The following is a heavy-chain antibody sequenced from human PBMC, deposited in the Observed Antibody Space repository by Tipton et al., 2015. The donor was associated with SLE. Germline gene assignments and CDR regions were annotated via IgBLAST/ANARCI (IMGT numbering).Heavy chain of an antibody. CDR3: ASSFPSPLNSYGQGTFDY. D-gene: IGHD5-18*01. Sequence: TLSLTCSVSGGSISSGDHHWNWIRQRPGKGLEWIGDIYYSGSPYYNPSLKSRITISLDTSKNEFSLRLRSVTAADTAVYYCASSFPSPLNSYGQGTFDYWGQGTLVTVSS. V-gene: IGHV4-31*03. CDR1: GGSISSGDHH. J-gene: IGHJ4*02. CDR2: IYYSGSP.